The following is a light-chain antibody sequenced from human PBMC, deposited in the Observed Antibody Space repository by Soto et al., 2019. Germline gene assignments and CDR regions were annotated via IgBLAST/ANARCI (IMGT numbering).Light chain of an antibody. CDR3: QQYNSNPLT. Sequence: DIQMTQSPSTLSASVGDRVIITCRASQSISAWLAWYQHKPGKAPKLLIYKASSLESGVPSRFSGSGSGTEFTLTISGLQPDDFATYYCQQYNSNPLTFGGGTKVEIK. CDR1: QSISAW. J-gene: IGKJ4*01. V-gene: IGKV1-5*03. CDR2: KAS.